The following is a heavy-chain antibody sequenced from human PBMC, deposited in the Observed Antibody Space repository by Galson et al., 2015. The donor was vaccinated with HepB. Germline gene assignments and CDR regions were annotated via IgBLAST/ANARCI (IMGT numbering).Heavy chain of an antibody. CDR1: GDSVSSNSAA. Sequence: CAISGDSVSSNSAAWNWIRQSPSRGLEWLGRTYYRSKWYNDYAVSVKSRITINPDTSKNQFSLQPNSVTPEDTAVYYCARDRDIYGSGSYYTGGITDYWGQGTLVTVSS. CDR2: TYYRSKWYN. V-gene: IGHV6-1*01. D-gene: IGHD3-10*01. J-gene: IGHJ4*02. CDR3: ARDRDIYGSGSYYTGGITDY.